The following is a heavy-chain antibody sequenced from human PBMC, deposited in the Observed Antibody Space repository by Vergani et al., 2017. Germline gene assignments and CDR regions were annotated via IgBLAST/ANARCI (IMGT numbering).Heavy chain of an antibody. CDR3: ARALRFLEWLSGFDY. J-gene: IGHJ4*02. CDR1: GFTFSSYG. D-gene: IGHD3-3*01. CDR2: IWYDGSNK. V-gene: IGHV3-33*01. Sequence: QVQLVESGGGVVQPGRSLRLSCAASGFTFSSYGMHWVRQAPGKGLEWVAVIWYDGSNKYYADSVKGRFTISRDNSKNTLYLQMNSLRAEDAAVYYCARALRFLEWLSGFDYWGQGTLVTVS.